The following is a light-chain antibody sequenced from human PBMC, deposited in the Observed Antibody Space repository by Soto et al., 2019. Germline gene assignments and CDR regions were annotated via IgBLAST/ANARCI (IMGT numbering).Light chain of an antibody. CDR1: QSVSSN. Sequence: EIVMTQSPATLSVSPGERSTLSCMASQSVSSNLAWYQQQPGQAPRLLIYGASTRATGVTARFRGGGSGTEFTLTISSLQSEDSAVYYCQQYHKWPPITFGPGTRLEIK. V-gene: IGKV3-15*01. CDR3: QQYHKWPPIT. J-gene: IGKJ5*01. CDR2: GAS.